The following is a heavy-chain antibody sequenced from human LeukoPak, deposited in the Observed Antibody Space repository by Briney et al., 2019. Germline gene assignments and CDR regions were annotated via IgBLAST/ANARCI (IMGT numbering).Heavy chain of an antibody. CDR2: ISSSSSTV. CDR1: GFTFSDYS. D-gene: IGHD3-10*01. V-gene: IGHV3-48*04. J-gene: IGHJ6*02. Sequence: GGSLRLSCAASGFTFSDYSMNWVRQAPGKGLEWVSFISSSSSTVYYADSVKGRFTISRDNAKNSLYLQMNSLRAEDTAVYYCARVGATMVRGVMEYYYYGMDVWGQGTTVTVSS. CDR3: ARVGATMVRGVMEYYYYGMDV.